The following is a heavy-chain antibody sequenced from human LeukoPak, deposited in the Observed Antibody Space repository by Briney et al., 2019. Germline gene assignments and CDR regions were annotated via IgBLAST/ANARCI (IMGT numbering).Heavy chain of an antibody. CDR3: AREGDGYNI. V-gene: IGHV4-39*07. CDR1: GGSISSSSYY. Sequence: SETLSLTCTVSGGSISSSSYYWGWLRHPPGKGLEWIGSIYYSGSTYYNPALKSRVNISVDTSKNQFSLKLSSVTAADTAVYYCAREGDGYNIWGQGTLVTVSS. J-gene: IGHJ4*02. D-gene: IGHD5-24*01. CDR2: IYYSGST.